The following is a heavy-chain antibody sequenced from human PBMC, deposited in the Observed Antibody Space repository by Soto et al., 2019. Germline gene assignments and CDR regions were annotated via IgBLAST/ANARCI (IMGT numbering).Heavy chain of an antibody. CDR2: ISGSGDTT. J-gene: IGHJ4*01. CDR1: GLSFGSYA. V-gene: IGHV3-23*01. CDR3: AKCYYHGSSGYYGPIDY. D-gene: IGHD3-22*01. Sequence: QPGGSLRLSCAASGLSFGSYAMSWVRQAPGKGLEWVSAISGSGDTTYYADSVKGRFTISRDNSKNTLYLQMNSLRAEDTAVYYWAKCYYHGSSGYYGPIDYWGQGTLVTLSS.